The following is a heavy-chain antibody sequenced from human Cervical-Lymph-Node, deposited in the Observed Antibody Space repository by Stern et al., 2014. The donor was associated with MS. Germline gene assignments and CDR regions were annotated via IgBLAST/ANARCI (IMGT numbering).Heavy chain of an antibody. CDR1: GFVFRRYA. J-gene: IGHJ4*02. Sequence: MQLVESGGGVVQPGRSLRLSCAASGFVFRRYALHWVRQAPGQGREWVALISYDGRDKYYTDSVKGRFTVSRDNSNNTVDLEMNSLRLEDTAVYYCAKGGSGSYLDWGQGSLVTVSS. D-gene: IGHD1-26*01. V-gene: IGHV3-30*04. CDR3: AKGGSGSYLD. CDR2: ISYDGRDK.